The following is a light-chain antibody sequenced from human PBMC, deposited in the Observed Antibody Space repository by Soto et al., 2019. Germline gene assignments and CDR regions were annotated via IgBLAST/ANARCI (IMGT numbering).Light chain of an antibody. J-gene: IGLJ2*01. Sequence: QSALTQPASVSGSPGQSITISCTGSSSDIGDYNYVSWYKQHPGKAPKLMIYDVSNRPSGVSNRFSGSKSGNTASLTISGLQAEDEADYYCSSYTSNNFVTFGGGTKLTVL. CDR3: SSYTSNNFVT. CDR1: SSDIGDYNY. CDR2: DVS. V-gene: IGLV2-14*03.